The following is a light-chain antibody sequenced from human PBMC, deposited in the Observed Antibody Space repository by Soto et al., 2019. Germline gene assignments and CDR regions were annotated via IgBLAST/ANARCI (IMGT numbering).Light chain of an antibody. J-gene: IGKJ2*01. CDR3: QQYHSSPYT. CDR1: RYINR. CDR2: KAS. Sequence: DVQMTQSPYTLSASVGDSVTITCRASRYINRLAWYQQKPGRAPKLLIYKASNLDSGDPSRFSGGASGIEFSLTISSLQPDDFASYYCQQYHSSPYTFGQGTKLQIK. V-gene: IGKV1-5*03.